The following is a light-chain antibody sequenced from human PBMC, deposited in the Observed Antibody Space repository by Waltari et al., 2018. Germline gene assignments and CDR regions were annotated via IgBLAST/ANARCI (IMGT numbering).Light chain of an antibody. CDR1: QNVLYSSNNKTY. Sequence: DIVMTQSPDSLAVSLGERATINCKSSQNVLYSSNNKTYLAWFQQKPGQPPKLLIYWASTRESGVPDRFSGSGSGTDFTLTISSLQAEDVAVYYCQQYYSNMWTFGQGTKVEIK. J-gene: IGKJ1*01. V-gene: IGKV4-1*01. CDR3: QQYYSNMWT. CDR2: WAS.